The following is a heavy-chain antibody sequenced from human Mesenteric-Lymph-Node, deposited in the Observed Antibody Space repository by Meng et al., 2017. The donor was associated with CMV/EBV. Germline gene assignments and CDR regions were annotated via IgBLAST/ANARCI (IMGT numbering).Heavy chain of an antibody. CDR2: INHSGST. Sequence: SLTCAVYGGSFSGYYCSWIRQPPGKGLEWIGEINHSGSTNYNPSLKSRVTISVDTSKNQFSLKLSSVTAADTAVYYCARGRGGRDDYWGQGTLVTVSS. V-gene: IGHV4-34*01. CDR1: GGSFSGYY. CDR3: ARGRGGRDDY. D-gene: IGHD4-23*01. J-gene: IGHJ4*02.